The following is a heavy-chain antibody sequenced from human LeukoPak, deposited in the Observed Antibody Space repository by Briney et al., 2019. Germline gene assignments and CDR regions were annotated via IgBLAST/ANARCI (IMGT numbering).Heavy chain of an antibody. CDR1: GFIFSSYS. D-gene: IGHD3-22*01. CDR3: ARDRSSSGYYPFDY. J-gene: IGHJ4*02. CDR2: ISTTGSTI. Sequence: GGSLRLSCAASGFIFSSYSMNWVRQAPGKGLEWVSYISTTGSTIYYADSVKGRFTISRDNAKNSLYPQMNSLRDEDTAVYYCARDRSSSGYYPFDYWGQGTLVTVSS. V-gene: IGHV3-48*02.